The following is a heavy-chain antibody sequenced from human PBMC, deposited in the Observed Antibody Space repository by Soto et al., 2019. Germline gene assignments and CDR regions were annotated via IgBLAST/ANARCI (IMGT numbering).Heavy chain of an antibody. CDR1: GGSIRSTRYY. D-gene: IGHD3-3*01. CDR3: ATVASEDRTSISGVVIGPVDA. V-gene: IGHV4-31*02. J-gene: IGHJ6*02. Sequence: QVQLQESGPGLVKPSQTLSLTCTVSGGSIRSTRYYWSRIRQRPGKGLEWIAYIYHSGSTYYNPSLRSRVAIDVYTSSFQFSLSLGSAAAAAASVYYCATVASEDRTSISGVVIGPVDACGHGSTVTVSS. CDR2: IYHSGST.